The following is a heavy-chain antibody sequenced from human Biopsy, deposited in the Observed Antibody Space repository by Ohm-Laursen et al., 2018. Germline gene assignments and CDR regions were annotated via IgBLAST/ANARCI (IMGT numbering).Heavy chain of an antibody. CDR1: GYTLNKLS. J-gene: IGHJ4*02. CDR3: AADINVWNVNY. Sequence: GASVKVSCNVSGYTLNKLSMHWVRQVPGKGLEWMGGFAPENGKTVYAQNFQARVSLTEDTSTDTAYMELRSLRSGDTAVYYCAADINVWNVNYWGQGTQVTVSS. CDR2: FAPENGKT. V-gene: IGHV1-24*01. D-gene: IGHD1-1*01.